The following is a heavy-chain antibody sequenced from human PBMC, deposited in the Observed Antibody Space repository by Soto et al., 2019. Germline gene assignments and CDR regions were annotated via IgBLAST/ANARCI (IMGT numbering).Heavy chain of an antibody. CDR2: IYYSGST. V-gene: IGHV4-39*01. Sequence: PSETMSLARAVSGGSISICSYYGGWLRQPPGKGLEWIGSIYYSGSTYYNPSLKSRVTISVDTSKNQFSLKLSSVTAADTAVYYCARHAYDILSNWFDPWGQGTLVTVSS. CDR3: ARHAYDILSNWFDP. CDR1: GGSISICSYY. J-gene: IGHJ5*02. D-gene: IGHD3-9*01.